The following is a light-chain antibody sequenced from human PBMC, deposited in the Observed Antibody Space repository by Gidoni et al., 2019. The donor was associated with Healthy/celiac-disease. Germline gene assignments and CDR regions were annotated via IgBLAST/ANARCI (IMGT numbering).Light chain of an antibody. Sequence: EIVLTQSPGTLSLSPRERATLSCRASQSVSASYLAWYQQKPGQAPRLLIYGASSRATGIPDRFSASGSGTDFTLTISRLEPEDFAVYYCQQYGSSPIFTFGPGTKVDIK. J-gene: IGKJ3*01. CDR1: QSVSASY. V-gene: IGKV3-20*01. CDR2: GAS. CDR3: QQYGSSPIFT.